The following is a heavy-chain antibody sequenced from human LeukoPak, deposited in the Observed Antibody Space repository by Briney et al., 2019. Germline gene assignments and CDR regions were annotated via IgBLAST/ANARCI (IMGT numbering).Heavy chain of an antibody. J-gene: IGHJ5*02. CDR2: INAGNGNT. CDR3: ARDLVSRSGWYFGFDP. D-gene: IGHD6-19*01. V-gene: IGHV1-3*01. CDR1: GYTFTSYA. Sequence: ASVKVSCTASGYTFTSYAMHWVRQAPGQRLEWMGWINAGNGNTKYSQKFQGRVTITRDTSASTAYMELSSLRSEDTAVYYCARDLVSRSGWYFGFDPWGQGTLVTVSS.